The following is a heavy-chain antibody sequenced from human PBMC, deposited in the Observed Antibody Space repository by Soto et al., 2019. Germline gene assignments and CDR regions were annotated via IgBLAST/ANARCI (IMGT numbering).Heavy chain of an antibody. V-gene: IGHV1-46*01. CDR3: ARDLAAGDY. J-gene: IGHJ4*02. D-gene: IGHD6-13*01. CDR1: GYTFTHYY. CDR2: INPASGST. Sequence: QVKLVQSGAEVKKHGASVKLSFRTSGYTFTHYYIHWVRQAPGQGLEWLAIINPASGSTNYAQDFQGRVTLTMDTSTTTVYMELSGLRAEDTAIFYCARDLAAGDYWGQGTLVTVSS.